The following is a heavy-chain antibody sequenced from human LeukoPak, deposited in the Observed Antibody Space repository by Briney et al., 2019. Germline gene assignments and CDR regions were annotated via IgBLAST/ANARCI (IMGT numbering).Heavy chain of an antibody. V-gene: IGHV4-38-2*02. J-gene: IGHJ4*02. CDR3: ATQILLCHYY. Sequence: PSETLSLTCTVSGYSINSGYYWGWIRQPPGKGLEWIGSIDHSGSTYYNPSLRSRITISVDTSKNQFSLKLSSVTAADTAVYYCATQILLCHYYWGQGTLVTVSS. CDR1: GYSINSGYY. D-gene: IGHD3-10*01. CDR2: IDHSGST.